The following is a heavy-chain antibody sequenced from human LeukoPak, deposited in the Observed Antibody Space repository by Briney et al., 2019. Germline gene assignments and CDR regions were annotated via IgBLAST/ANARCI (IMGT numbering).Heavy chain of an antibody. Sequence: SQTLSLTCAISGDSVSSNSAAWNWIRQSPSRGLEWLGRTYYRSKWYNDYAVSVKSRITINPDTSKNQFSLQLNSVTPEDTAVYYCARAVVIGLGGSGSPLVGYGMDVWGKGTTVTVSS. CDR2: TYYRSKWYN. J-gene: IGHJ6*04. V-gene: IGHV6-1*01. CDR3: ARAVVIGLGGSGSPLVGYGMDV. D-gene: IGHD3-10*01. CDR1: GDSVSSNSAA.